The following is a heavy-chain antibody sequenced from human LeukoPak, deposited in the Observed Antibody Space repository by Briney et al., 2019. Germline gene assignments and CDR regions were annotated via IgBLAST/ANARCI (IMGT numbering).Heavy chain of an antibody. CDR2: IIPIFGTA. J-gene: IGHJ4*02. CDR1: GGTFSSYA. Sequence: SAVKVSCKASGGTFSSYAISWVRQAPGQGLDWMGRIIPIFGTANYAQRFQGRVTITTDESTSTAYMELSSLRSEDTAVYYCARVADCSGGSCYGFDYWGQGTLVTVSS. V-gene: IGHV1-69*05. CDR3: ARVADCSGGSCYGFDY. D-gene: IGHD2-15*01.